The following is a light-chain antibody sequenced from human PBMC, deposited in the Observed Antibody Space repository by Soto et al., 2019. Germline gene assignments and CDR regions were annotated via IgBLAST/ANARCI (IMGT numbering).Light chain of an antibody. CDR2: RNN. J-gene: IGLJ1*01. CDR3: AAWDDSLSGYV. Sequence: QSALTQPPSASGTPGQRVTISCSGSSSNIGSDHVYWYQQFPGTAPKLLIYRNNQRPSGVPDRFSGSKSGTSASLAISGLRSEDEADYYCAAWDDSLSGYVFGTGTKVTVL. V-gene: IGLV1-47*01. CDR1: SSNIGSDH.